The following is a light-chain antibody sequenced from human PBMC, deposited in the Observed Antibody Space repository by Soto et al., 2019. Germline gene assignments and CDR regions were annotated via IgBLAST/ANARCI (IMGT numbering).Light chain of an antibody. CDR3: QHYKRYSQPT. V-gene: IGKV1-5*03. J-gene: IGKJ2*01. Sequence: DIPMTQSPSTLSASVGDRVTITCRASQSISTWLAWYQQKPGKAPKVLVHKASSLENGVPSRFSGTGSETEFSLTISSLQPDDFATYYCQHYKRYSQPTFGQGTKLEIK. CDR1: QSISTW. CDR2: KAS.